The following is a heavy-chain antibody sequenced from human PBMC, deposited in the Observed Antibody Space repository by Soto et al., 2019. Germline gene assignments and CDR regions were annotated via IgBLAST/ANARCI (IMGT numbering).Heavy chain of an antibody. V-gene: IGHV2-70*01. Sequence: SGPTLVNPTQTLTLTCTVSGFSLTTSGMCVSWIRQPPGKALEWLALIDWDDDKYYNTSLQTRLTISKDPSKNQVVLTMTNMDRVDTATYYCARIVVVDEAYDMWGQGTMVTVSS. CDR1: GFSLTTSGMC. J-gene: IGHJ3*02. D-gene: IGHD2-15*01. CDR3: ARIVVVDEAYDM. CDR2: IDWDDDK.